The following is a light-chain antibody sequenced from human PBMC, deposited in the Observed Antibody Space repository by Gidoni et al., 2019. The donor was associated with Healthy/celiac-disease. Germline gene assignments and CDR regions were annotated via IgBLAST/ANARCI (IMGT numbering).Light chain of an antibody. J-gene: IGKJ4*01. Sequence: ELVMTQSPATLSVSPGERATLSCRASQSVSSNLAWYQQKPGQAPRLLIYGASTRATGIPARFSGSGSGTEFTLTISSLQSEDFAVYDCQQYNNWPPLTFXGXTKVEIK. CDR2: GAS. CDR1: QSVSSN. CDR3: QQYNNWPPLT. V-gene: IGKV3-15*01.